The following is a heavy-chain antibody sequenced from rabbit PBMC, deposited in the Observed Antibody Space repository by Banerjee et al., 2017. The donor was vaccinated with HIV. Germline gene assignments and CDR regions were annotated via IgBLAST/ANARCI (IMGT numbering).Heavy chain of an antibody. CDR2: IDAGDSGST. J-gene: IGHJ4*01. D-gene: IGHD4-1*01. V-gene: IGHV1S45*01. CDR3: ARDLAGVIGWNFDL. CDR1: GFDFSSYW. Sequence: QEQLRETGGGLVQPGGNLTLTCTASGFDFSSYWMSWVRQAPGKGLEWVACIDAGDSGSTYYASWAKGRFTISKTSSTTVTLEMTSVTAADTATYFCARDLAGVIGWNFDLWGPGTLVTVS.